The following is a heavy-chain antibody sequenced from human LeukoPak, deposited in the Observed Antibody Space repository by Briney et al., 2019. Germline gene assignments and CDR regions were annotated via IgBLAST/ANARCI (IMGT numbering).Heavy chain of an antibody. Sequence: ASMNVSCKVPGSTYTNYGITWVRQAPGQGLEWMGWISVYNGNTNYTKKLQGRVTMTADTSTSTAYLELRTLNSDDTAVYYCAQVGYGGNWAHYWGQGTLVTVSS. CDR1: GSTYTNYG. CDR2: ISVYNGNT. V-gene: IGHV1-18*01. J-gene: IGHJ4*02. CDR3: AQVGYGGNWAHY. D-gene: IGHD4-23*01.